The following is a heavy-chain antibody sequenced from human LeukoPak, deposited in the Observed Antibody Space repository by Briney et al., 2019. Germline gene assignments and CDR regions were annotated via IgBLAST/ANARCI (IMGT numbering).Heavy chain of an antibody. V-gene: IGHV1-18*04. Sequence: ASVKVSCKTSGYTFTDSYIHWVRQAPGQGLEWMGWISAYNGKTNYAQKLQGRVTMTTDTSTSTAYMELRSLRSDDTAVYYCARVSADLLRYFDLFGDYYYYCMDVWGKRTTVTISS. CDR2: ISAYNGKT. D-gene: IGHD3-9*01. J-gene: IGHJ6*03. CDR1: GYTFTDSY. CDR3: ARVSADLLRYFDLFGDYYYYCMDV.